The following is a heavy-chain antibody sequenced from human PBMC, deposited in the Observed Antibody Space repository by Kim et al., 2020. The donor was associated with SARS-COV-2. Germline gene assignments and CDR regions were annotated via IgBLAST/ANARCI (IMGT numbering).Heavy chain of an antibody. CDR1: GYSFTSYW. CDR3: ARQLHSSGSWYYYGMDV. V-gene: IGHV5-10-1*01. D-gene: IGHD6-19*01. J-gene: IGHJ6*02. Sequence: GESLKISCKGSGYSFTSYWISWVRQMPGKGLEWMGRIDPSDSYTNYSPSFQGHVTISADKSISTTYLQWSSLKASDTAMYYCARQLHSSGSWYYYGMDVWGQGTTVTVSS. CDR2: IDPSDSYT.